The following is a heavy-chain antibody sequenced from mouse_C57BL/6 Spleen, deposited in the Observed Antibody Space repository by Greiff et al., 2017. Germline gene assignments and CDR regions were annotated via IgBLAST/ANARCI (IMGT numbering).Heavy chain of an antibody. CDR3: VRDDGVSAWFAY. V-gene: IGHV10-1*01. Sequence: EVQLVESGGGLVQPKGSLKLSCAASGFSFNTYAMNWVRQAPGKGLEWVARIRSNSNNYATYYADSVKDRFTISRDDSESMHYLQMSNLKTEDTAMYYCVRDDGVSAWFAYWGQGTLVTVSA. D-gene: IGHD2-3*01. CDR2: IRSNSNNYAT. CDR1: GFSFNTYA. J-gene: IGHJ3*01.